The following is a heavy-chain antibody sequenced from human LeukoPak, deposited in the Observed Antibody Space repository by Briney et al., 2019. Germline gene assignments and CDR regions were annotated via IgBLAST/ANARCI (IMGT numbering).Heavy chain of an antibody. CDR1: GFTLSSYG. CDR2: ISYDGSNK. D-gene: IGHD6-19*01. Sequence: PGGSLRLSCAASGFTLSSYGMHWVRQAPGKGLEWVAVISYDGSNKYYADSVKGRFTISRDNSKNTLYLQMNSLRAEDTAVYYCAKDLAVAGTGSTDVWGQGTTVTVSS. J-gene: IGHJ6*02. V-gene: IGHV3-30*18. CDR3: AKDLAVAGTGSTDV.